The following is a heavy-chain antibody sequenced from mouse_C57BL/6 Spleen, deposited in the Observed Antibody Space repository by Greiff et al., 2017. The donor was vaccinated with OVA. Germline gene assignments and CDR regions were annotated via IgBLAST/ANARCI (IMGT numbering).Heavy chain of an antibody. CDR3: TGGPYYFDD. CDR1: GYTFTDYE. CDR2: IDPETGGT. Sequence: QVQLQQSGAELVRPGASVTLSCKASGYTFTDYEMHWVKQTPVHGLEWIGAIDPETGGTAYNQKFKGKAILTADKSSSTAYMELRSLTSEDSAVYYCTGGPYYFDDWGQGTTLTVSS. J-gene: IGHJ2*01. V-gene: IGHV1-15*01.